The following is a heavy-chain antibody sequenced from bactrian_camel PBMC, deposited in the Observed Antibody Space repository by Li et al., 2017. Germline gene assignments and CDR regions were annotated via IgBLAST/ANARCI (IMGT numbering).Heavy chain of an antibody. CDR2: FGSTGTT. CDR1: GDINPNAC. J-gene: IGHJ4*01. V-gene: IGHV3S53*01. CDR3: AKDRLRTEYSGGLSEFQY. D-gene: IGHD2*01. Sequence: VQLVESGGGLVQSGGSLRLSCAASGDINPNACMGWIRQAPGKEREGVAAFGSTGTTSYSDSVKGRFTISQDSAKNTLYLQLNSLKTVDTAMYYCAKDRLRTEYSGGLSEFQYWGQGTQVTVS.